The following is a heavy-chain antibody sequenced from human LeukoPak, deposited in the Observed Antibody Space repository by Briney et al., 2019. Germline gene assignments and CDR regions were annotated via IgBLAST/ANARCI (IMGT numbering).Heavy chain of an antibody. CDR3: ARGGDYGDYVGGGDY. J-gene: IGHJ4*02. V-gene: IGHV1-18*04. CDR2: ISAYNGNT. D-gene: IGHD4-17*01. Sequence: ASVKVSCKASGYTFTSYGISWVRQAPGQGLEWMGWISAYNGNTNYAQKLQGRVTITTDTSTSTAYMELRSLRSDDTAVYYCARGGDYGDYVGGGDYWGQGTLVTVSS. CDR1: GYTFTSYG.